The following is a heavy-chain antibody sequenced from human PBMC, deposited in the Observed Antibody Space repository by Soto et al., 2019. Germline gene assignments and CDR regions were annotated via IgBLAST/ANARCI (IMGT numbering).Heavy chain of an antibody. Sequence: GGSLRLSCAASGFTFSSYGMHWVRQAPGKGLEWVAVVSYDGSNKYYADSVKGRFTISRDNSKNTLYLQMNSLRAEDTAVYYCAKDRAPPYDFWSGYYTRDYYYYMDVWGKGTTVTVSS. J-gene: IGHJ6*03. CDR1: GFTFSSYG. CDR2: VSYDGSNK. D-gene: IGHD3-3*01. CDR3: AKDRAPPYDFWSGYYTRDYYYYMDV. V-gene: IGHV3-30*18.